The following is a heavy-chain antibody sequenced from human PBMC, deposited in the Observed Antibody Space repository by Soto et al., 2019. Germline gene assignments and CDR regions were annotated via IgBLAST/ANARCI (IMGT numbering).Heavy chain of an antibody. CDR2: IYYSGST. CDR1: GGSISSYY. V-gene: IGHV4-59*08. J-gene: IGHJ4*02. D-gene: IGHD5-18*01. Sequence: QVQLQESGPGLVKPSETLSLTCTVSGGSISSYYWSWIRQPPGKGLEWIGYIYYSGSTNYNPSLKSRVTISVDTSKNQFSLKLSSVTAADTAVYYCARSGGYSYPYFDYWGQGTLVTVSS. CDR3: ARSGGYSYPYFDY.